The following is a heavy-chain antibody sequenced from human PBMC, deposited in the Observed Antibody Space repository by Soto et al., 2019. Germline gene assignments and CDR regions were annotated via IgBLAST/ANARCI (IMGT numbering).Heavy chain of an antibody. CDR3: ARHFWGIVGQIQEMATIQYFDY. J-gene: IGHJ4*02. CDR2: IYYSGST. D-gene: IGHD5-12*01. CDR1: GGSISSSSYY. V-gene: IGHV4-39*01. Sequence: SETLSLTCTVSGGSISSSSYYWGWIRQPPGKGLEWIGSIYYSGSTYYNPSLKSRVTISVDTSKNQFSLRLSSVTAADTAVYYCARHFWGIVGQIQEMATIQYFDYWGQGTLVTVSS.